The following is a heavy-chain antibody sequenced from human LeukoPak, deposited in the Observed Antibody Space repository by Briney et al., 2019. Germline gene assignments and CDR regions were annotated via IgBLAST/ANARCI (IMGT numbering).Heavy chain of an antibody. CDR2: INPDGSQG. D-gene: IGHD2-21*01. CDR1: GFTFSNSY. Sequence: GGSLRLSCEASGFTFSNSYMSWVRQAPGKGLEWVAIINPDGSQGSYVDSVKGRFAISRDNALNSLFLQVNSLSAEDTAVYYCARDPAYGALDIWGQGTTVTVSS. CDR3: ARDPAYGALDI. V-gene: IGHV3-7*01. J-gene: IGHJ3*02.